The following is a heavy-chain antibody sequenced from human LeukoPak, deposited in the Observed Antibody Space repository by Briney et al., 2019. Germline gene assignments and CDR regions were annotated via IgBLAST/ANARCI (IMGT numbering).Heavy chain of an antibody. D-gene: IGHD2-15*01. CDR1: GFTFSDYY. V-gene: IGHV3-11*01. CDR2: ISSSGSTI. CDR3: ASRYCSGGSCYGFPMDV. Sequence: GGSLRLSCAASGFTFSDYYMSWIRQAPGKGLEWVSYISSSGSTIYYADSVKGRFTISRDNAKNSLYLQMNSLRAEDTAVYYCASRYCSGGSCYGFPMDVWGQGTTVTVSS. J-gene: IGHJ6*02.